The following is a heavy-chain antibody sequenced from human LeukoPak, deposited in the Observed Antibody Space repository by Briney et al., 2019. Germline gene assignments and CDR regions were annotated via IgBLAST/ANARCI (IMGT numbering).Heavy chain of an antibody. CDR1: GFTFSSYG. D-gene: IGHD3-10*01. J-gene: IGHJ4*02. Sequence: PGRSLRLSCAASGFTFSSYGVHWVRQAPGKGLEWVAVISYDGSNKYYTDSLKGRFTISRDNSKNTLYLQMNSLRAEDTTVYYCAKDSGGDFDYWGQGTLVTVSS. V-gene: IGHV3-30*18. CDR3: AKDSGGDFDY. CDR2: ISYDGSNK.